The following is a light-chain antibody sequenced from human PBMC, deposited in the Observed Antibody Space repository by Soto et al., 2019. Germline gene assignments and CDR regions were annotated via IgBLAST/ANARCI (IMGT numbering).Light chain of an antibody. V-gene: IGKV3-20*01. Sequence: EIVLTQSPGTLSLSPGERATLSCRASQSVSSRYLAWYQQKPCQAPRFLIYAASSRATGIPDRFSGSGSGTDFTLTISRLEPEDFAVYYCQRYGSSPPITFGQGTRLEIK. CDR2: AAS. CDR1: QSVSSRY. CDR3: QRYGSSPPIT. J-gene: IGKJ5*01.